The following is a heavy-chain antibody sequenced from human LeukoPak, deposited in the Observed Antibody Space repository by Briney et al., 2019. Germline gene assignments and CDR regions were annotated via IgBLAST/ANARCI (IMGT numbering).Heavy chain of an antibody. J-gene: IGHJ6*03. CDR3: ARDRGGSGSPGPRPYYYYYMDV. CDR1: GGTFSSYA. D-gene: IGHD3-10*01. V-gene: IGHV1-69*05. Sequence: EASVNVSCKASGGTFSSYAISWVRQAPGQGLGWMGGVIHIFGTANYAQKVQGRVTITTDESTSTAYMELSSLRSEDTAVYYCARDRGGSGSPGPRPYYYYYMDVWGKGTTVTVSS. CDR2: VIHIFGTA.